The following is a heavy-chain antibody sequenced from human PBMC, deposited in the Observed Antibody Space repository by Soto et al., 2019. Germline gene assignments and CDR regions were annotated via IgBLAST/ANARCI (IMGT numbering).Heavy chain of an antibody. CDR3: VRHSYSASSGYYALDY. CDR1: GGSISSNYW. D-gene: IGHD3-22*01. J-gene: IGHJ4*02. Sequence: QVQLQESGPGLVKPSGTLSLTCAVSGGSISSNYWWSWVRQPPGKGLEWIGEIHHSGTTNYNPSVKSRVPISVDKSKGPFSLKLSSVTAADTAVYYCVRHSYSASSGYYALDYWGQGTLLTVSS. CDR2: IHHSGTT. V-gene: IGHV4-4*02.